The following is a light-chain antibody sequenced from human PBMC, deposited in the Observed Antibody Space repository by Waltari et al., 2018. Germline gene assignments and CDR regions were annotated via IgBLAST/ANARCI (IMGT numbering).Light chain of an antibody. CDR1: PSFSNY. J-gene: IGKJ3*01. CDR3: QQRSNWPPLFT. V-gene: IGKV3-11*01. Sequence: EIVLTQSPATLSLSPGERATLSCRASPSFSNYLAWYQQKPGQAPRLLIYDASNRATGIPARFSGSGSGTDFTLTISSLEPEDFAVYYCQQRSNWPPLFTFGPGTKVDIK. CDR2: DAS.